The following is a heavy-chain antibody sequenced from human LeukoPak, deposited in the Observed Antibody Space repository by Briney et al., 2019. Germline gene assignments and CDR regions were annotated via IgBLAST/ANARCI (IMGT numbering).Heavy chain of an antibody. CDR3: ARGSGSYAFDI. Sequence: GGSLRLSCVASGFTFITYSMNWVRQAPGKGLEWVSYISSSAIYYADSVKGRFTISRDNAKNSLYLQMNSLRAEDTAVYYCARGSGSYAFDIWGQGTMVTVSS. CDR2: ISSSAI. V-gene: IGHV3-48*01. D-gene: IGHD2-15*01. J-gene: IGHJ3*02. CDR1: GFTFITYS.